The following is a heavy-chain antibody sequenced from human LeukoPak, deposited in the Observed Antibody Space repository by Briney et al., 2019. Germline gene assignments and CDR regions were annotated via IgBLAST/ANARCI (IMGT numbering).Heavy chain of an antibody. Sequence: GGSLRLSCAASGFTFSSYWMSWVRLAPGKGLEWVANVKTDGSARYYLDSVKGRFTISRDNVTNSLYLQMNSQRAEDTAVYYCVKEGGSGYGGHDWGQGTLVTVSS. D-gene: IGHD4-23*01. CDR3: VKEGGSGYGGHD. CDR2: VKTDGSAR. CDR1: GFTFSSYW. V-gene: IGHV3-7*05. J-gene: IGHJ4*02.